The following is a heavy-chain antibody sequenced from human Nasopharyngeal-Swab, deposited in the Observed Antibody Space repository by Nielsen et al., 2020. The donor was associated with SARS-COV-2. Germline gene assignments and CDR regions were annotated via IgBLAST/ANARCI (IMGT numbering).Heavy chain of an antibody. Sequence: GESLKISCAASGFTFSSYAMHWVRQAPGKGLEWVAVISYDGSNKYYADSVKGRFTISRDNSKNTLYLQMNSLRAEDTAVYYCARALGGSYYYGMDAWGQGTTVTVSS. V-gene: IGHV3-30*04. D-gene: IGHD1-26*01. CDR3: ARALGGSYYYGMDA. J-gene: IGHJ6*02. CDR2: ISYDGSNK. CDR1: GFTFSSYA.